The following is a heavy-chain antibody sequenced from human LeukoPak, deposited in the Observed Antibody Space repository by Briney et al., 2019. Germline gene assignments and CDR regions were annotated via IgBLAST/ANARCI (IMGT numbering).Heavy chain of an antibody. D-gene: IGHD5-18*01. J-gene: IGHJ4*02. V-gene: IGHV1-69*13. CDR3: AREGYSSGSPHLDY. Sequence: ASVKVSCKASGGTSSSYAISWVRQAPGQGLEWMGGIIPIFGTANYAQKLQGRVTITADESTSTAYMELSSLRSEDTAVYYCAREGYSSGSPHLDYWGQGTLVTVSS. CDR2: IIPIFGTA. CDR1: GGTSSSYA.